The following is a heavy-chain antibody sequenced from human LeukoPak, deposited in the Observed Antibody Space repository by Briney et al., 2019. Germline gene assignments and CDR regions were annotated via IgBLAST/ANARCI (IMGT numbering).Heavy chain of an antibody. CDR3: ARDPGDYGDSFLGAFDI. V-gene: IGHV1-46*01. D-gene: IGHD4-17*01. Sequence: ASVKVSCKASGYTFTSYYMHWVRQAPGQGLEWMGIINPSGGSTSYAQKFQGRVTMTRDTSTSTVYMELSSLRSEDTAVYYCARDPGDYGDSFLGAFDIWGQGTMVTVSS. CDR1: GYTFTSYY. CDR2: INPSGGST. J-gene: IGHJ3*02.